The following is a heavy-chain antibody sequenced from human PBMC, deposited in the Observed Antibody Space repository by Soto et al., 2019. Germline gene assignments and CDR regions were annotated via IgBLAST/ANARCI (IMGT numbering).Heavy chain of an antibody. Sequence: PSETLSLTCTVSGGSIHSYYLSWIRQSPGKGLEWIGYIYSSGTTNYGGSTNYNPSLKSRVTISVDTSKNQFSLNLTSVTAADTAVYYCARGNWFDPWGQGTLVTVSS. V-gene: IGHV4-59*01. CDR1: GGSIHSYY. CDR3: ARGNWFDP. CDR2: IYSSGTTNYGGST. J-gene: IGHJ5*02.